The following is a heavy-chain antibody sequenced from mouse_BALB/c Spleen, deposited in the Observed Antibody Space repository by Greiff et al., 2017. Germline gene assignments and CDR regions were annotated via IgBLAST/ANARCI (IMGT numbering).Heavy chain of an antibody. CDR1: GDSITSGY. J-gene: IGHJ4*01. Sequence: EVKLMESGPSLVKPSQTLSLTCSVTGDSITSGYWNWIRKFPGNKLEYMGYISYSGSTYYNPSLKSRISITRDTSKNQYYLQLNSVTTEDTATYYCARWMGSSDYAMDYWGQGTSVTVSS. D-gene: IGHD1-1*01. CDR3: ARWMGSSDYAMDY. CDR2: ISYSGST. V-gene: IGHV3-8*02.